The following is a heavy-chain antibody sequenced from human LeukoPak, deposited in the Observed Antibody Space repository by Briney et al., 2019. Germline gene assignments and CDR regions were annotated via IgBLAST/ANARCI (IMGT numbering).Heavy chain of an antibody. J-gene: IGHJ4*02. CDR1: GCTFSSYA. CDR2: ISGSGGST. V-gene: IGHV3-23*01. CDR3: AKEKRGYFDY. Sequence: GGSLRLSCAASGCTFSSYATSWVRQAPGKGLEWVSAISGSGGSTYYADSVKRRFTISRDNSKNTLYLQMNSLRAEDTAVYYCAKEKRGYFDYWGQGTLVTVSS. D-gene: IGHD3-22*01.